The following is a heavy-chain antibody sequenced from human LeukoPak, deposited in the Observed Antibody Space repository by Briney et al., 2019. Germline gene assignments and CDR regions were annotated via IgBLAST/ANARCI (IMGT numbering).Heavy chain of an antibody. Sequence: PSETLSLTCTVSGGSISSYYWSWIRQPPGKGLEWIGYIYYSGSTNYNPSLKSRVTISVDTSKNQFSLKLSSVTAADTAVSYCARRRGYSYGPDYWGQGTLVTVSS. CDR1: GGSISSYY. J-gene: IGHJ4*02. CDR3: ARRRGYSYGPDY. V-gene: IGHV4-59*08. CDR2: IYYSGST. D-gene: IGHD5-18*01.